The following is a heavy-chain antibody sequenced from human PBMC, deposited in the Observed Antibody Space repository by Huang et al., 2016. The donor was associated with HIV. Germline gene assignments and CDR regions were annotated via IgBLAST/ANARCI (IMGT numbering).Heavy chain of an antibody. CDR1: GGTFGSYA. CDR2: IIPSLATA. J-gene: IGHJ3*01. V-gene: IGHV1-69*13. Sequence: QVRLVQSGAEVKKPGSSVKVSCKASGGTFGSYAISWVRQAPGQGLEGMGGIIPSLATANYAQRCQGRVTFTADESTSAVYMEVRGLRFEDTAVYYCARDLSYSSGWYTDAFNVWGQGTMVVVSS. D-gene: IGHD3-22*01. CDR3: ARDLSYSSGWYTDAFNV.